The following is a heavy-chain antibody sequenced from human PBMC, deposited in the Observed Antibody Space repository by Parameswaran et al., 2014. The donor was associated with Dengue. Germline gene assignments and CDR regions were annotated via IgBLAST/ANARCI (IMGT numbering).Heavy chain of an antibody. CDR3: ATFPRINHCGGDCPDY. Sequence: WVRQAPGQGLEWMGGFDPEDGETIYAQKFQGRVTMTEDTSTDTAYMELSSLRSEDTAVYYCATFPRINHCGGDCPDYWGQGTLVTVSS. CDR2: FDPEDGET. J-gene: IGHJ4*02. V-gene: IGHV1-24*01. D-gene: IGHD2-21*01.